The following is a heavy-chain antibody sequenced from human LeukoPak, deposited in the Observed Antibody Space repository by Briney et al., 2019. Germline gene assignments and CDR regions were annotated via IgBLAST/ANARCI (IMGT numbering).Heavy chain of an antibody. CDR1: GGSISSYY. D-gene: IGHD6-19*01. J-gene: IGHJ4*02. V-gene: IGHV4-59*01. Sequence: SETLSLTCTVSGGSISSYYWSWIRQPPGKGLEWIGYIFDSESTNYSPSLKSRATISVDTSKNQFSLKLSSMTAADTAVYYCARGSSGWTHFDYWGQGTLVTVSS. CDR2: IFDSEST. CDR3: ARGSSGWTHFDY.